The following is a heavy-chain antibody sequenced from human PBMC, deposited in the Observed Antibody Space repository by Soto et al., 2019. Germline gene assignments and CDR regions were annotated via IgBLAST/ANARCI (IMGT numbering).Heavy chain of an antibody. Sequence: SETLSLTCTVSGGSISSYYWSWIRQPPGKGLEWIGYIYYSGSTNYNPSLKSRVTISVDTSKNQFSLKLSSVTAADTAVYYCARDNQGSYSYYGMDVWGQGTTVTVSS. V-gene: IGHV4-59*01. CDR2: IYYSGST. CDR1: GGSISSYY. D-gene: IGHD2-15*01. J-gene: IGHJ6*02. CDR3: ARDNQGSYSYYGMDV.